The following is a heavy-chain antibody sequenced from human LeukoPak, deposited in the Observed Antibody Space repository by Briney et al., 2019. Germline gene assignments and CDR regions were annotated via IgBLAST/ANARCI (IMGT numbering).Heavy chain of an antibody. D-gene: IGHD6-6*01. CDR2: IYYSGST. V-gene: IGHV4-39*07. Sequence: SETLSLTCTVSGGSISSSSYYWGWIRQPPGKGLEWIGSIYYSGSTYYNPSLKSRVTISVDTSKNQFSLKLSSVTAADTAVYYCARDSPYSSSSADYWGQGTLVTVSS. J-gene: IGHJ4*02. CDR3: ARDSPYSSSSADY. CDR1: GGSISSSSYY.